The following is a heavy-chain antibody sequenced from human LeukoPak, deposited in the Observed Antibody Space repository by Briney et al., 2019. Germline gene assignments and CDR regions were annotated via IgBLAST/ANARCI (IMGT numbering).Heavy chain of an antibody. D-gene: IGHD6-6*01. CDR1: GGTFSSYA. CDR3: ARASLDPENWFDP. V-gene: IGHV1-69*13. Sequence: SVEVSCKASGGTFSSYAISWVRQAPGQGLEWMGGIIPIFGTANYAQKFQGRVTITADESTSTAYMELSSLRSEDTAVYYCARASLDPENWFDPWGQGTLVTVSS. CDR2: IIPIFGTA. J-gene: IGHJ5*02.